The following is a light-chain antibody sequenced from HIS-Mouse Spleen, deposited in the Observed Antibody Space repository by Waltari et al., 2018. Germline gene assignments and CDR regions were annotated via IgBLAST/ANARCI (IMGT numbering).Light chain of an antibody. CDR2: RNN. J-gene: IGLJ3*02. V-gene: IGLV1-47*01. CDR1: SSHTGRNY. CDR3: AAWDDSLSGRV. Sequence: QSVLTQPPSASGTPGQRVTISCSGSSSHTGRNYVYWYQQHPGTAPKLLIYRNNQRPSGVPDRFSGSKSGTSASLAISGLRSEDEADYYCAAWDDSLSGRVFGGGTKLTVL.